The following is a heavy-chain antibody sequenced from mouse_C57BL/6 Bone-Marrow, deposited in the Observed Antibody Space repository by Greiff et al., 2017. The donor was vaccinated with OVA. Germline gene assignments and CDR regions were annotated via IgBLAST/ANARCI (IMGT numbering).Heavy chain of an antibody. CDR2: IYPSDSET. J-gene: IGHJ2*01. CDR1: GYTFTSYW. D-gene: IGHD4-1*01. CDR3: ARRTGPYLDY. V-gene: IGHV1-61*01. Sequence: VQLQQPGAELVRPGSSVKLSCKASGYTFTSYWMDWVKQRPGQGLEWIGNIYPSDSETHYNQKFKDKATLTVDKSSSTAYMQLSSLTSEDSAVYYCARRTGPYLDYWGQGTTLTVSS.